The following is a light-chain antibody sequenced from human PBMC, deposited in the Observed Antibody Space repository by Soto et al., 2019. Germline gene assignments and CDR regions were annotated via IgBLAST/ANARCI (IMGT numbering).Light chain of an antibody. CDR1: SSDVGAYKY. Sequence: QSVLTQPASVSGSPGQSITISCTGTSSDVGAYKYVSWYQQHPGKVPKLIIYGVSNRPSGVSNRFSGSKSGNTAFLTISGLQPEDEADYYCAAWDDSLNGYVFGSGTKVTVL. J-gene: IGLJ1*01. V-gene: IGLV2-14*03. CDR2: GVS. CDR3: AAWDDSLNGYV.